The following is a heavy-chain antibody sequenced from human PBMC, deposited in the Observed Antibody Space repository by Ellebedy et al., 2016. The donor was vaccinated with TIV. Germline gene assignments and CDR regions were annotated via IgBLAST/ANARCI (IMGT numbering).Heavy chain of an antibody. CDR3: TKDSSWSYDY. J-gene: IGHJ4*02. Sequence: GESLKISCAASGFTFSSHWMKWVRQAPGKGLEWVATINQEGSEKYYVDPVKGRFTIARDKAKKSLYLQMDSLRTEDTALYYCTKDSSWSYDYWGQGALVTVSS. D-gene: IGHD4/OR15-4a*01. V-gene: IGHV3-7*04. CDR2: INQEGSEK. CDR1: GFTFSSHW.